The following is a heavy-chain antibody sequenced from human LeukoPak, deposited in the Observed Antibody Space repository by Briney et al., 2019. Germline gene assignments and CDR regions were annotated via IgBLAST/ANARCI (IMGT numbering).Heavy chain of an antibody. Sequence: PGGSLRLSCAASAFTFNTYWMHWVRQVAGKGLVWLARVDHGGSGTNYADSVKGRFTISRDNAKSTVYLQMNSLRVEDTAVYYCITDLGWGQGTLVTVSS. V-gene: IGHV3-74*01. CDR2: VDHGGSGT. CDR3: ITDLG. D-gene: IGHD1-14*01. J-gene: IGHJ4*02. CDR1: AFTFNTYW.